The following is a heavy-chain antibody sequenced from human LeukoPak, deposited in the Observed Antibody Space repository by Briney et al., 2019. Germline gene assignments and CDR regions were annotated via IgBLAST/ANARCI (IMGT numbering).Heavy chain of an antibody. CDR3: AICLTGVVVAAYFDY. CDR1: GGTFSSYA. Sequence: GASVKVSCKASGGTFSSYAISWVRQAPGQGLEWMGGIIPIFGTANYAQKFQGRVTITADKSTSTAYIELSSLRSEDTAVYYCAICLTGVVVAAYFDYWGQGTLVTVSS. CDR2: IIPIFGTA. V-gene: IGHV1-69*06. D-gene: IGHD2-15*01. J-gene: IGHJ4*02.